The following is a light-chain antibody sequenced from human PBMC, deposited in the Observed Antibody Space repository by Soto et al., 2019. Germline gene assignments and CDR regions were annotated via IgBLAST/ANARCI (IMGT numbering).Light chain of an antibody. CDR2: GAS. J-gene: IGKJ5*01. CDR3: QQFST. Sequence: EIVMTQSPATLSVSPGGRATLSCRASQSISSSHLVWYQQKPGQAPRLLIYGASTRATGIPDRFSGSGSGTDFTLTITSLEPEDFAVYYCQQFSTFGQGTRLEIK. CDR1: QSISSSH. V-gene: IGKV3-20*01.